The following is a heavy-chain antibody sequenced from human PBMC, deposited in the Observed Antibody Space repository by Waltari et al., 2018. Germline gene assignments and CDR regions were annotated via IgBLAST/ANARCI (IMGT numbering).Heavy chain of an antibody. CDR2: INTNTGNP. CDR3: AREAGCSSTSCIDAFDI. D-gene: IGHD2-2*01. J-gene: IGHJ3*02. CDR1: GYTFTSYA. Sequence: QVQLVQSGSELKKPGASVKVSCTASGYTFTSYAMNLLRPAPGQGLEWMGWINTNTGNPTYAQGFTGRFVFSLDTSVSTAYLQISSLKAEDTAVYYCAREAGCSSTSCIDAFDIWGQGTMVTVSS. V-gene: IGHV7-4-1*02.